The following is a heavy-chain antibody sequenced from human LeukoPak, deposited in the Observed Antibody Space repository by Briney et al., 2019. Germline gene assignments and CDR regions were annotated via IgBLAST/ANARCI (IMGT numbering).Heavy chain of an antibody. CDR3: TTDRGYYDSSGSAFDI. CDR2: IYYSGST. J-gene: IGHJ3*02. CDR1: GGSISSYY. Sequence: SETLSLTCTVSGGSISSYYWSWIRQPPGKGLEWIGYIYYSGSTNYNPSLKSRVTISVDTSKNQFSLKLSSVTAADTAVYYCTTDRGYYDSSGSAFDIWGQGTMVTVSS. D-gene: IGHD3-22*01. V-gene: IGHV4-59*01.